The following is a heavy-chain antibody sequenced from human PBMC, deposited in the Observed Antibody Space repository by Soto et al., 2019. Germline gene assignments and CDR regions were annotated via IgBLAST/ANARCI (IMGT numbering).Heavy chain of an antibody. CDR2: ISGSGGST. CDR3: ARTPAYYYDSSGRGWYFDL. D-gene: IGHD3-22*01. V-gene: IGHV3-23*01. Sequence: PGGSLRLSCAASGFTFSSYAMSWVRQAPGKGLEWVSAISGSGGSTYYADSVKGRFTISRDNSKNTLYLQMNSLRAEDTAVYYCARTPAYYYDSSGRGWYFDLWGRGTLVTSPQ. J-gene: IGHJ2*01. CDR1: GFTFSSYA.